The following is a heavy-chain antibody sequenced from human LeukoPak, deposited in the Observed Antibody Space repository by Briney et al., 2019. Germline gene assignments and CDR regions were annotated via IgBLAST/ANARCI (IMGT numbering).Heavy chain of an antibody. Sequence: PGGSLRLSCAVSGFIFSSYSINWVRQAPGKGLEWVSSISSSSSYIYYADSVKGRFTVSRDNAKNTLYLQMNSLRAEDTAVYYCARRHRGYYGDAFDIWGQGTMVTVSS. CDR1: GFIFSSYS. V-gene: IGHV3-21*01. CDR3: ARRHRGYYGDAFDI. CDR2: ISSSSSYI. D-gene: IGHD3-10*01. J-gene: IGHJ3*02.